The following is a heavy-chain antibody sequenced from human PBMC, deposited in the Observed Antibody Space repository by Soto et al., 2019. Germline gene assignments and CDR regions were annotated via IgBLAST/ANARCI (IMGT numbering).Heavy chain of an antibody. D-gene: IGHD3-22*01. CDR3: ARDFYYYERSGYAAHAFDM. V-gene: IGHV3-33*01. J-gene: IGHJ3*02. CDR1: GLIFTTSV. CDR2: RWYEISNK. Sequence: RGSLRPSCAPAGLIFTTSVMHWVRQAPDKGLGWVVVRWYEISNKYYDDSVEGQFNISRDKSKNTLYLEMNSLRAEETAVYYCARDFYYYERSGYAAHAFDMWGQGTMVTVSS.